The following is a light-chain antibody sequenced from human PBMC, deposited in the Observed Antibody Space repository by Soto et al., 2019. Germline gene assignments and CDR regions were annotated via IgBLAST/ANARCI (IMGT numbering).Light chain of an antibody. CDR1: QSVSNNY. Sequence: EIVLTQSPGTLSLSPGERATLSCRASQSVSNNYLAWYQQEPGQAPRLLIYGASSRATGIPDRFSGSGSGTDFTLTIGRLEPEDFAVYYCQQYGSSPRTFGQGTKVDIK. CDR3: QQYGSSPRT. V-gene: IGKV3-20*01. J-gene: IGKJ1*01. CDR2: GAS.